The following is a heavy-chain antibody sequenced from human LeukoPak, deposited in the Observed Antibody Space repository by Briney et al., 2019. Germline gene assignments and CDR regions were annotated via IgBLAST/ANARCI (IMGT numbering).Heavy chain of an antibody. V-gene: IGHV4-39*01. D-gene: IGHD2-15*01. CDR2: IYYSGST. Sequence: PSETLSLTCTVSGGSTSSNNYYWGWIRQPPGKGLEWIGNIYYSGSTHDNPSLKSRATISVDTSKNQFSLKLSSVTAADTAVYYCARLVGWPYRYYYDYWGQGTLITVSS. J-gene: IGHJ4*02. CDR3: ARLVGWPYRYYYDY. CDR1: GGSTSSNNYY.